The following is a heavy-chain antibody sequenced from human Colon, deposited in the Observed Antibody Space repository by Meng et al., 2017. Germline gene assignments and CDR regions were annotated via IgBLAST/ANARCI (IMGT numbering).Heavy chain of an antibody. J-gene: IGHJ6*02. Sequence: GESLKISCTASGFTFGDYAMSWVRQAPGKGLEWVGFIRSKAYGGTTEYAASVKGRFTISRDDSKSIAYLQMNSLKTEDTAVYYCTRTLAAAGTLLYYYYGMDVWAQGPTVTVSS. D-gene: IGHD6-13*01. V-gene: IGHV3-49*04. CDR3: TRTLAAAGTLLYYYYGMDV. CDR1: GFTFGDYA. CDR2: IRSKAYGGTT.